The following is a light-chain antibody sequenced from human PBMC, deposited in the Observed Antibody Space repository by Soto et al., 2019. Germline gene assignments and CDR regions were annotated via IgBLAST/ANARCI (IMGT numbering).Light chain of an antibody. CDR1: QDIATN. CDR3: QQYENVPIT. CDR2: DAS. Sequence: DIRMTQPPSSLSASVGDRVTIPCQASQDIATNLNWYQQKPGKAPKLLIYDASCLATGVPSRFRGSGSGTDFTLTINSLQPEDIATYYCQQYENVPITFGQGTRLEIK. V-gene: IGKV1-33*01. J-gene: IGKJ5*01.